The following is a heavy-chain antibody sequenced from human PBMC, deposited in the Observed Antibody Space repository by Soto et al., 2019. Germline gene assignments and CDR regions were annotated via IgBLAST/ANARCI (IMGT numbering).Heavy chain of an antibody. CDR3: AKDRFDSSSWYYNEVKSNDY. D-gene: IGHD6-13*01. J-gene: IGHJ4*02. CDR2: ISYDGSNK. CDR1: GFTFSSYG. Sequence: GGSLRLSCAASGFTFSSYGMHWVRQAPGKGLEWVAVISYDGSNKYYADSVKGRFTISRDNSKNTLYLQMNSLRAEDTAVYYCAKDRFDSSSWYYNEVKSNDYWGQGTLVTVSS. V-gene: IGHV3-30*18.